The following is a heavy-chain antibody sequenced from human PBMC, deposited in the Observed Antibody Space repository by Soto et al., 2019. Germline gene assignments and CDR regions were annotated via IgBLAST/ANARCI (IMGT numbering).Heavy chain of an antibody. D-gene: IGHD6-6*01. Sequence: ASVKVSCKASGGTFSSYAISWVRQAPGQGLEWMGGIIPIFGTANYAQKFQGRVTITADESTSTAYMELSSLRSEDTAVYYCASPRTHSSSSFFAFDIWGQGTMVTVSS. J-gene: IGHJ3*02. CDR1: GGTFSSYA. V-gene: IGHV1-69*13. CDR2: IIPIFGTA. CDR3: ASPRTHSSSSFFAFDI.